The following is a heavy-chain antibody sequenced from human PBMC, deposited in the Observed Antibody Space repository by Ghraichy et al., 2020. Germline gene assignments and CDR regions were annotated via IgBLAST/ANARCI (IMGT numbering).Heavy chain of an antibody. J-gene: IGHJ4*02. CDR1: GFTFSSYG. D-gene: IGHD4-11*01. CDR2: IRYDGSNK. CDR3: AKDITDYSNYFLFDY. V-gene: IGHV3-30*02. Sequence: GGSLRLSCAASGFTFSSYGMHWVRQAPGKGLEWVAFIRYDGSNKYYADSVKGRFTISRDSSKNTLYLQMNSLRAEDTAVYYCAKDITDYSNYFLFDYWGQGTLVTVSS.